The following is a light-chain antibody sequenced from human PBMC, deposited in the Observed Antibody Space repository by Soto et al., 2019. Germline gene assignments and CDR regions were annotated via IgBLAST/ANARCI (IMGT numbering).Light chain of an antibody. J-gene: IGLJ1*01. V-gene: IGLV1-47*01. CDR3: AAWDDTLSGLYV. CDR2: RNN. Sequence: QSVLTQPPSASGTPGQRVTISCSGSSSNIGGNYVYWYQQLPGAAPKLLIYRNNLRPSGVPDRFSGSKSGTSASLAISGLRSEDEDDYYCAAWDDTLSGLYVFGTGTKLTVL. CDR1: SSNIGGNY.